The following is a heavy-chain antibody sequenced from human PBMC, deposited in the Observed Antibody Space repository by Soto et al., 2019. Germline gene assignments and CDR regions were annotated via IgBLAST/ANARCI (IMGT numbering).Heavy chain of an antibody. CDR3: ARSPGYYDILTGYLDY. Sequence: SETLSLTCTVSGGSISSYYWSWIRQPPGKGLEWIGYIYYSGSTNYNPSLKSRVTISVDTSKNQFSLKLSSVTAADTAVYYCARSPGYYDILTGYLDYWGQGTLVTVSS. V-gene: IGHV4-59*01. D-gene: IGHD3-9*01. J-gene: IGHJ4*02. CDR1: GGSISSYY. CDR2: IYYSGST.